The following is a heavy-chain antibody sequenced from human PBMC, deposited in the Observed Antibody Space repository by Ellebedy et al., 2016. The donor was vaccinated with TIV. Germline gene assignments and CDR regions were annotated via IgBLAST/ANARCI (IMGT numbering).Heavy chain of an antibody. D-gene: IGHD3-10*01. CDR1: GGSISSSDHC. V-gene: IGHV4-31*03. J-gene: IGHJ4*02. CDR3: AKSYGSGRRTYYFDY. CDR2: IYYFGHSGST. Sequence: LRLXXTVSGGSISSSDHCWSWIRQPPGKGLEWIGYIYYFGHSGSTYYKPSLKSRVTISVDTSKNQFSLELSSVTAADTAVYYCAKSYGSGRRTYYFDYWGQGTLVTVSS.